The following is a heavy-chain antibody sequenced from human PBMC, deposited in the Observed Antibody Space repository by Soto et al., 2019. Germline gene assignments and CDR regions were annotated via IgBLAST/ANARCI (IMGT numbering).Heavy chain of an antibody. CDR1: GFTFSSYG. V-gene: IGHV3-30*18. CDR3: AKDTGLRAVDYYYYMHV. Sequence: GGSLRLSCAASGFTFSSYGMHWVRQAPGKGLEWVAVISYDGSNKYYADSVKGRFTISRDNSKNTLYLQMNSLRAEDTAVYYCAKDTGLRAVDYYYYMHVRRKGTTVTVS. J-gene: IGHJ6*03. CDR2: ISYDGSNK.